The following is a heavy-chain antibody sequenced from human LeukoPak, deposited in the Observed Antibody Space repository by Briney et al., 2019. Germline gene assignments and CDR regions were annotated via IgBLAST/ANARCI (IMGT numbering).Heavy chain of an antibody. CDR3: ARDKGFAAYYYYGMDV. Sequence: SETLSLTCTVSGGSISSYYWSWIRQPPGKGLEWIGYIYYIGSTNYNPSLKSRVTISVDTSKNQFSLKLSSVTAADTAVYYCARDKGFAAYYYYGMDVWGQGTTVTVSS. CDR1: GGSISSYY. D-gene: IGHD3-10*01. V-gene: IGHV4-59*01. CDR2: IYYIGST. J-gene: IGHJ6*02.